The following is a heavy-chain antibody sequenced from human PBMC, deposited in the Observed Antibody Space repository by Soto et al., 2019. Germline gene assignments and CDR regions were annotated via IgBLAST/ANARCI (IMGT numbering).Heavy chain of an antibody. CDR3: ARPMVRGVKWFDP. CDR1: GGSFSGYY. Sequence: SETLSLTCAVYGGSFSGYYWSWIRRPPGKGLEWIGEINHSGSTNYNPSLKSRVTISVDTSKNQFSLKLSSVTAADMAVYYCARPMVRGVKWFDPWGQGILVTVSS. J-gene: IGHJ5*02. CDR2: INHSGST. V-gene: IGHV4-34*01. D-gene: IGHD3-10*01.